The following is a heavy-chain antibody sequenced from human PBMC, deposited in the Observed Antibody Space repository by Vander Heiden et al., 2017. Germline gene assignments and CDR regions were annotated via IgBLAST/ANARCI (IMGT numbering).Heavy chain of an antibody. Sequence: EVQLLESGGGLVQPGGSLRPSCAAPGFTFSSYAMSWVRQAPGKGLEWVSAISGSGDSTYYADSVKGRFTISRDNSKNTLYLQMDSLRAEDTAVYYCAKAAILGGYYYYGMDVWGQGTTVTVSS. J-gene: IGHJ6*02. CDR3: AKAAILGGYYYYGMDV. CDR2: ISGSGDST. V-gene: IGHV3-23*01. CDR1: GFTFSSYA.